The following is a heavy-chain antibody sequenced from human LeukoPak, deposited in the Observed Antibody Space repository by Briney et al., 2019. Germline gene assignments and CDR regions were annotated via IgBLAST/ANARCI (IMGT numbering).Heavy chain of an antibody. J-gene: IGHJ4*02. Sequence: SQTLSLTCAISGDSFFSNSVAWNWIRQSPSRGLEWLGRTYYRSNWFDDYAVSMKGRVTINPDTSKNQFSLQLNSVTPEDTAVYYCAREDRLGHFDYWGQGTLVAVSS. CDR3: AREDRLGHFDY. CDR2: TYYRSNWFD. CDR1: GDSFFSNSVA. V-gene: IGHV6-1*01.